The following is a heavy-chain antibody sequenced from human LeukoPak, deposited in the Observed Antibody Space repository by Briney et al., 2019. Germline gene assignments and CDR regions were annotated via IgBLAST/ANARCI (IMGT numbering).Heavy chain of an antibody. CDR3: AREHRGQLVELASGYYYYMDV. CDR2: ISSSSSTI. CDR1: GFTFSSYS. J-gene: IGHJ6*03. D-gene: IGHD6-6*01. V-gene: IGHV3-48*04. Sequence: GGSLRLSCAASGFTFSSYSMNWVRQAPGKGLEWVSYISSSSSTIYYADSVKGRFTISRDNAKNSLYLQMNSLRAEDTAVYYCAREHRGQLVELASGYYYYMDVWGKGTTVTVSS.